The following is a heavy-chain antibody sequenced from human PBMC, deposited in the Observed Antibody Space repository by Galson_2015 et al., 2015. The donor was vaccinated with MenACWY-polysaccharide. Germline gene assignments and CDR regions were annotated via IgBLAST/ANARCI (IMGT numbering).Heavy chain of an antibody. CDR2: MNSNSGNT. D-gene: IGHD3-22*01. J-gene: IGHJ4*02. V-gene: IGHV1-8*01. Sequence: SVKVSCKASGYTLINNDINWGRQATGQGLEWMGWMNSNSGNTGYAQKFQGRVTMTRDTSISTAYMELSGLRSDDTAVYYCARGRVGQIDRYYFDYWGQGTLVSVSS. CDR1: GYTLINND. CDR3: ARGRVGQIDRYYFDY.